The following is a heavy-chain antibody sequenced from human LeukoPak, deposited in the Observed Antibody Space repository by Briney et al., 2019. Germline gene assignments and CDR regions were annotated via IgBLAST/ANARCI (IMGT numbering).Heavy chain of an antibody. CDR3: ARFLIRRWLVNDLVGMDV. V-gene: IGHV1-8*01. J-gene: IGHJ6*02. D-gene: IGHD6-19*01. CDR1: GYTFTSYD. Sequence: ASVKVSCKASGYTFTSYDINWVRQATGQGLEWMGWMNPNSGNTGYAQKFQGRVTMTRNTPISTAYMELRSLRSEDTAVYYCARFLIRRWLVNDLVGMDVWGQGTTVTVSS. CDR2: MNPNSGNT.